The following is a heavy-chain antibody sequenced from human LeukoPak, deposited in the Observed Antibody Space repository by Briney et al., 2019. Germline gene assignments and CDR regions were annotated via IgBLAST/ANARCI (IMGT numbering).Heavy chain of an antibody. Sequence: EASVKVSCKASGYTFTGYYMHWVRQAPGQGLEWMGWINPNSGGTNYAQKFQGRVTVTRDTSISTAYMELSRLRSDDTAVYYCARARSAAGTVDYWGQGTLVTVSS. J-gene: IGHJ4*02. V-gene: IGHV1-2*02. D-gene: IGHD6-13*01. CDR3: ARARSAAGTVDY. CDR1: GYTFTGYY. CDR2: INPNSGGT.